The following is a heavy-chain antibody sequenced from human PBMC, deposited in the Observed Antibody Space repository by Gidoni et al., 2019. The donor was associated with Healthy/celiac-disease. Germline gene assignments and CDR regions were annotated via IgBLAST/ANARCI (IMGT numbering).Heavy chain of an antibody. CDR2: IKSKTDGGTT. J-gene: IGHJ4*02. CDR3: TTSQRISKYYDFWSGYYAFDY. D-gene: IGHD3-3*01. CDR1: GFTFSNAW. V-gene: IGHV3-15*01. Sequence: EVQLVESGGGLVKPGGSLRLSCAASGFTFSNAWMSWVRQAPGKGLEWVGRIKSKTDGGTTDYAAPVKGRFTISRDDSKNTLYLQMNSLKTEDTAVYYCTTSQRISKYYDFWSGYYAFDYWGQGTLVTVSS.